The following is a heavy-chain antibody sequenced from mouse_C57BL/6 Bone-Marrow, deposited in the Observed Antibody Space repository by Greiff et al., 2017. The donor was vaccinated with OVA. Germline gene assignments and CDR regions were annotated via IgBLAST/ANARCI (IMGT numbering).Heavy chain of an antibody. D-gene: IGHD1-1*01. V-gene: IGHV7-3*01. CDR2: IRNKANGYTT. CDR1: GFTFTDYY. J-gene: IGHJ2*01. Sequence: EVQLVESGGGLVQPGGSLSLSCAASGFTFTDYYMSWVRQPPGKALEWLGFIRNKANGYTTEYSASVKGRFTISRDNSQSILYLQMNALRAEDSATYYGARYIWYYGSSRYFDYWGQGTTLTVSS. CDR3: ARYIWYYGSSRYFDY.